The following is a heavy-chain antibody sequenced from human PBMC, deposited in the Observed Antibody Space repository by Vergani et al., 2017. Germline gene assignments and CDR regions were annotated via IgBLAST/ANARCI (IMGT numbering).Heavy chain of an antibody. D-gene: IGHD6-13*01. CDR1: GGSISRNDYY. CDR2: IYYSGST. J-gene: IGHJ4*02. Sequence: QVQLQESGPGLVKPSQTLSLTCSVSGGSISRNDYYWTWIRQPPGKGLEWLGDIYYSGSTYYNPSLKSRLTMSVDTSKNQFSLELSSVTASDTAMYYCASKPTGTTWYSVKYYFDFWGQGTLVAVSS. CDR3: ASKPTGTTWYSVKYYFDF. V-gene: IGHV4-30-4*08.